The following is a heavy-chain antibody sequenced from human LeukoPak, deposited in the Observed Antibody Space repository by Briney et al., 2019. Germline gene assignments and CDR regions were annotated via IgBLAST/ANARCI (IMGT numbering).Heavy chain of an antibody. J-gene: IGHJ4*02. V-gene: IGHV3-21*01. CDR2: ISGSSTYI. D-gene: IGHD2-15*01. CDR1: GFTFNYYT. Sequence: GSLRLSCAASGFTFNYYTMIWVRQAPGKGLEWVSSISGSSTYIYYADSVKGRFTISRDNAQNSLFLQLSSLRAEDTAVYYCARNLGYCSGGTCYSGGDYYFQFWGQGTLVTVSS. CDR3: ARNLGYCSGGTCYSGGDYYFQF.